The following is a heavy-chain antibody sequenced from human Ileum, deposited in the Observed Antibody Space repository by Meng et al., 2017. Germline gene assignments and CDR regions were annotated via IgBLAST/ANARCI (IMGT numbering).Heavy chain of an antibody. J-gene: IGHJ4*02. CDR2: IYWDDDK. CDR3: AKGHYGAPDE. CDR1: GFSLTTHGVG. V-gene: IGHV2-5*02. Sequence: QITLKESGPTLVKPTQTLTLTCTFSGFSLTTHGVGVGSVRQSPGKALEWVAFIYWDDDKRYSPSLRDRLTITKFTSENQVVLTVTNMDPLDTATYYCAKGHYGAPDEWGQGTLVTVSS. D-gene: IGHD4-17*01.